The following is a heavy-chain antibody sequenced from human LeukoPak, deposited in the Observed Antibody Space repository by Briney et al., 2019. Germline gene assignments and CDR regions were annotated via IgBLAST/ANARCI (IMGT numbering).Heavy chain of an antibody. CDR1: GYTFTSYA. CDR3: ARTNPWELKYYFDY. V-gene: IGHV7-4-1*02. J-gene: IGHJ4*02. D-gene: IGHD1-7*01. CDR2: INTNTGNP. Sequence: ASVKVSCKASGYTFTSYAMNWVRQAPGQGLEWMGWINTNTGNPTYAQGFTGRFVFSLDTSVSTAYLQISSLKAEDTAAYYCARTNPWELKYYFDYWGQGTLVTVSS.